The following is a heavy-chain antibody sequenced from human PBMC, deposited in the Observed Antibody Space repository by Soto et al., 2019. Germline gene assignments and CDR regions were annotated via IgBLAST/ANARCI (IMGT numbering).Heavy chain of an antibody. J-gene: IGHJ4*02. CDR2: ISGSGGST. CDR1: GFTFSSYA. CDR3: AKGSMEPTYYYDSSGYADY. D-gene: IGHD3-22*01. Sequence: GGSLRLSCAASGFTFSSYAMSWVRQAPGKGLEWVSAISGSGGSTYYADSVKGRFTISRDNSKNTLYLQMNSLRAEDTAVYYCAKGSMEPTYYYDSSGYADYWGQGTLVTVSS. V-gene: IGHV3-23*01.